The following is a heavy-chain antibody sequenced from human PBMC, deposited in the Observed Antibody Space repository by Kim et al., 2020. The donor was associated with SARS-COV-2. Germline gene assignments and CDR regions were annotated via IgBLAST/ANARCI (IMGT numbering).Heavy chain of an antibody. Sequence: ASVKVSCKASGYTFTCYYMHWVRQAPGQGLEWMGRINPNSGGTNYAQKFQGRVTMTRDTSISTAYMELSRLRSDDTAVYYCAREVATVTTFYYYGMDVWGQGTTVTVSS. J-gene: IGHJ6*02. CDR2: INPNSGGT. D-gene: IGHD4-4*01. CDR3: AREVATVTTFYYYGMDV. CDR1: GYTFTCYY. V-gene: IGHV1-2*06.